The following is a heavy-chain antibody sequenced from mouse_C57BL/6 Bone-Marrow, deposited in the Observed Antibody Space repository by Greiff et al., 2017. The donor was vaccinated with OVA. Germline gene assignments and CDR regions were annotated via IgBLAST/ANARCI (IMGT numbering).Heavy chain of an antibody. Sequence: QVQLQQSGAELVKPGASVKLSCKASGYTFTEYTIHWVKQRPGQGLEWIGWFYPGSGSIKYNEKFKDKATLTADKSSSTVYMDLIRLTSEASAVYFCARHEEGVAVYSNYSLFAYWGKGALVTVAA. CDR3: ARHEEGVAVYSNYSLFAY. CDR1: GYTFTEYT. D-gene: IGHD2-5*01. V-gene: IGHV1-62-2*01. CDR2: FYPGSGSI. J-gene: IGHJ3*01.